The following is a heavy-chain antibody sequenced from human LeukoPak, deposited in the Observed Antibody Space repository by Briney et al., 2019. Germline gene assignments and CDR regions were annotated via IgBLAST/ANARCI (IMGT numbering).Heavy chain of an antibody. Sequence: GGSLRLSCAASGFTFSSYGMSWVRQAPGKGLEWVSAISGSGGSTYYADSVKGRFTISRDNSKNTLYLQMNSLRAEDTAVYYCAKHDYVWGSYRYYYYYMDVWGKGTTVTISS. J-gene: IGHJ6*03. CDR3: AKHDYVWGSYRYYYYYMDV. V-gene: IGHV3-23*01. CDR2: ISGSGGST. D-gene: IGHD3-16*02. CDR1: GFTFSSYG.